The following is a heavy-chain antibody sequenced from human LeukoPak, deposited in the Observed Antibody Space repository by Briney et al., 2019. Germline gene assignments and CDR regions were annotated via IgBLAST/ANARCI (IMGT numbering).Heavy chain of an antibody. Sequence: GGSLRLSWAASAFTFDDYGMSWVRQAPGKGLEWGAGMHWNGGSTGYADSVKGRFTISRDNAKNSLYLQMNSLRAADTALYYCAKSGYPRHDAFDIWGQGTMATVSS. CDR1: AFTFDDYG. D-gene: IGHD3-3*01. V-gene: IGHV3-20*04. CDR2: MHWNGGST. J-gene: IGHJ3*02. CDR3: AKSGYPRHDAFDI.